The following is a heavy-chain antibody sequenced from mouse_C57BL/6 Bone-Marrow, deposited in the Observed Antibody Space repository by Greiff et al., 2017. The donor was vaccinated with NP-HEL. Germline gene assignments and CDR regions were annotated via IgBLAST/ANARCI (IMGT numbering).Heavy chain of an antibody. J-gene: IGHJ3*01. V-gene: IGHV1-15*01. Sequence: QVQLKQSGAELVRPGASVTLSCKASGYTFTDYEMHWVKQTPVHGLEWIGAIDPETGGTAYNQKFKGKAILTADKSSSTAYMELRSLTSEDSAVYYCTRREYYGSSPAWGQGTLVTVSA. CDR1: GYTFTDYE. D-gene: IGHD1-1*01. CDR2: IDPETGGT. CDR3: TRREYYGSSPA.